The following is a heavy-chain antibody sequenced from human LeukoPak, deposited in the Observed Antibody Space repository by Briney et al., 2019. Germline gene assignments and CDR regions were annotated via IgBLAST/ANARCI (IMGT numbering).Heavy chain of an antibody. CDR1: GYTFTSYG. CDR2: ISAYNGNT. CDR3: ARVSLLEWSFWYFDL. Sequence: GASVKVSCKASGYTFTSYGISWVRQAPGQGLEWMGWISAYNGNTNYAQKLQGRVTMTTDTSTSTAYMELRSLRSDDTAVYYCARVSLLEWSFWYFDLWGRGTLVTVSS. V-gene: IGHV1-18*01. J-gene: IGHJ2*01. D-gene: IGHD3-3*01.